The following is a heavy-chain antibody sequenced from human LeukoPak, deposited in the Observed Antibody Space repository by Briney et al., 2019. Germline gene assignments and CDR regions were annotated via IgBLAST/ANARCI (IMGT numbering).Heavy chain of an antibody. CDR1: GFSLSTTGVG. Sequence: SGPTLVKPTQTLTLTCTFSGFSLSTTGVGVGWIRQPPGKALEWLALIYWDDDKRYSPSLKSRLTITKDTSKNQVVLTMTNMDPVDTATYYCAHRHRSRWLFDYWGQGTLVTVSS. J-gene: IGHJ4*02. CDR2: IYWDDDK. D-gene: IGHD6-19*01. V-gene: IGHV2-5*02. CDR3: AHRHRSRWLFDY.